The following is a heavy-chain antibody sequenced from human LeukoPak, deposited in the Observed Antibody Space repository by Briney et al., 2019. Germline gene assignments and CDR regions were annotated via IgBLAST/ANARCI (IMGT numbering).Heavy chain of an antibody. CDR1: GFTFSSYG. J-gene: IGHJ4*02. CDR3: ASGGSSSVAFDY. D-gene: IGHD6-6*01. CDR2: IWYDGSNK. Sequence: PGGSLRLSCAASGFTFSSYGMHWVRQAPGKGLEWVAVIWYDGSNKYYADSVKGRFTISRDNSKNTLYLQMNSLRAEDTAVYYCASGGSSSVAFDYWGQGTLVTVSS. V-gene: IGHV3-33*01.